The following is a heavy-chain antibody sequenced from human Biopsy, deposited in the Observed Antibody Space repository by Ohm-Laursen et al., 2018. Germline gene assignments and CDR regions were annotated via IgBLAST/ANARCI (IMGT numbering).Heavy chain of an antibody. Sequence: SVKVSCKASGGTFSSSVITWVRQAPGQGLEWMGGIIGIFRTAHYAQKFQGRVTITADEFMSTAYMELSSLRSEDTAVYYRARGGGYNWNNGWFDPWGQGTLVTVSS. J-gene: IGHJ5*02. CDR1: GGTFSSSV. CDR3: ARGGGYNWNNGWFDP. D-gene: IGHD1/OR15-1a*01. V-gene: IGHV1-69*13. CDR2: IIGIFRTA.